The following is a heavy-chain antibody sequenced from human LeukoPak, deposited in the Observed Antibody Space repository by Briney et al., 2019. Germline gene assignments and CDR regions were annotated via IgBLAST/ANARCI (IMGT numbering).Heavy chain of an antibody. V-gene: IGHV3-48*04. Sequence: GGSLRLSCAASGFTFSTYAINWVRQAPGKGLEWVSYISSSSSTIYYADSVKGRFTISRDNAKNSLYLQMNSLRAEDTAVYYCARAPTIGTTAIFDCWGQGTLVTVSS. CDR2: ISSSSSTI. J-gene: IGHJ4*02. D-gene: IGHD5-24*01. CDR1: GFTFSTYA. CDR3: ARAPTIGTTAIFDC.